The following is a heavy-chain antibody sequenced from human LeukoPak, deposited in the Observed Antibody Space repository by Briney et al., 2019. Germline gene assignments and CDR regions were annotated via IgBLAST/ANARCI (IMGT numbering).Heavy chain of an antibody. J-gene: IGHJ4*02. CDR1: GGSIANYY. CDR3: ARQGELAIDY. CDR2: IYNTGRT. V-gene: IGHV4-59*08. D-gene: IGHD1-26*01. Sequence: SETLSLTCSVSGGSIANYYWSWIRQSPGKGLEWIGFIYNTGRTNYNPSLQGRVTMSIDTSKNQFSLKLSSVTAADTAVYYCARQGELAIDYWGQGTLVTVSS.